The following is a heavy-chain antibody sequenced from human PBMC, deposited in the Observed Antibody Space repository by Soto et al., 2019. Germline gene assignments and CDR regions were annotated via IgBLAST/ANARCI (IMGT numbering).Heavy chain of an antibody. D-gene: IGHD3-3*01. CDR2: ISAYNGNT. J-gene: IGHJ5*02. CDR3: ARVDFWSGYFNWFDP. Sequence: GASVKVSCKASGYTFTSYGISWVRRAPGQGLEWMGWISAYNGNTNYAQKLQGRVTMTTDTSTSTAYMELRSLRSDDTAVYYCARVDFWSGYFNWFDPWGQGTLVTVSS. V-gene: IGHV1-18*01. CDR1: GYTFTSYG.